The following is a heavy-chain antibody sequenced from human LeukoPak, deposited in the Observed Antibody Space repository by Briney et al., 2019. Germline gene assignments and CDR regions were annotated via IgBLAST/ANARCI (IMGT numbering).Heavy chain of an antibody. CDR2: IYSDNT. V-gene: IGHV3-23*03. D-gene: IGHD5-18*01. CDR3: AKRIQSAMATGY. J-gene: IGHJ4*02. CDR1: GFTFSSYE. Sequence: GGSLRLSCAASGFTFSSYEMSWVRQAPGKGLEWVSFIYSDNTHYSDSVKGRFTISRDNSKNTLYLQMNSLRAEDTAVYYCAKRIQSAMATGYWGQGTLVTVSS.